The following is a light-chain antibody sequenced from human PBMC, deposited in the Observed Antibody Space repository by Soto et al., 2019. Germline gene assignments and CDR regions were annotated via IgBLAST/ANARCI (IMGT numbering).Light chain of an antibody. CDR3: CSYAGNNYYV. J-gene: IGLJ1*01. CDR2: DVS. V-gene: IGLV2-8*01. Sequence: ALTQPPSASGSPGQTVTISCTGTSSDVGGYNFVSWHRQHPGKAPKLMLYDVSKRPSGVPDRFSGSKSGNTASLTVSGLQAEDEADYYCCSYAGNNYYVFGTGTKLTVL. CDR1: SSDVGGYNF.